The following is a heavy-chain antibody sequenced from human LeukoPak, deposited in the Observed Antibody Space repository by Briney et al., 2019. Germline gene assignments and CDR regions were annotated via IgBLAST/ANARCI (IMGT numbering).Heavy chain of an antibody. CDR2: ISGSGGST. V-gene: IGHV3-23*01. J-gene: IGHJ5*02. Sequence: GGSLRLSCAASGFTFSSYAMSWVRQAPGKGLEWVAGISGSGGSTYYADSVKGRFPISRDTSKNTLYLQMNSLRPEHTAVYYCAKSAGYSGYDNWFDPWGQGTLVTVSS. CDR1: GFTFSSYA. CDR3: AKSAGYSGYDNWFDP. D-gene: IGHD5-12*01.